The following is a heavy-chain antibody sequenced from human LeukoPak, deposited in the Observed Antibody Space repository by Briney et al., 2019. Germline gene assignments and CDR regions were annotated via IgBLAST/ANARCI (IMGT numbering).Heavy chain of an antibody. CDR2: ISGSGGST. CDR3: AKDWSGYDAFDI. V-gene: IGHV3-23*01. J-gene: IGHJ3*02. CDR1: GFTFSSYA. D-gene: IGHD3-3*01. Sequence: QTGGSLRLSCAASGFTFSSYAMSWVRQAPGKGLEWVSAISGSGGSTYYADSVKGRFTISRDNSENTLYLQMNSLRAEDTAVYYCAKDWSGYDAFDIWGQGTMVTVSS.